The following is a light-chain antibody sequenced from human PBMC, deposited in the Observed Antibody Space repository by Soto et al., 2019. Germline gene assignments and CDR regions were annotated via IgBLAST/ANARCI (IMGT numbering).Light chain of an antibody. CDR3: LSYRAESTWV. CDR2: EVS. CDR1: DTDVGGYNY. J-gene: IGLJ3*02. Sequence: QSALTQPASVSGSPGQSITISCTGTDTDVGGYNYVSWYQHHPGRAPKLMISEVSDRPSGVSTRFSGSKSGNTASLTISGLQAEDEADYYCLSYRAESTWVFGGGTKLTVL. V-gene: IGLV2-14*01.